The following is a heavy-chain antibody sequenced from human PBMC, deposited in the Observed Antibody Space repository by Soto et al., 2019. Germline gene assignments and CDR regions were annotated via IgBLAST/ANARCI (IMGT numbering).Heavy chain of an antibody. CDR2: IPHDGSNQ. Sequence: GGSLRLSCAASGFSFSNYGMHWVRQAPGKGLEWVAAIPHDGSNQLYADSVKGRFTISRDNSKNTLYLQMNSLRAEDTAVYYCARDAGLGVNYYYYGMDVWGQGTTVTVSS. CDR1: GFSFSNYG. J-gene: IGHJ6*02. D-gene: IGHD3-10*01. V-gene: IGHV3-30*03. CDR3: ARDAGLGVNYYYYGMDV.